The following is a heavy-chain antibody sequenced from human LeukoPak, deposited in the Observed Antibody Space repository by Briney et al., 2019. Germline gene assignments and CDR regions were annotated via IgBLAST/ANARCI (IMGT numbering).Heavy chain of an antibody. D-gene: IGHD1/OR15-1a*01. CDR2: IYHSGST. CDR3: ARNKGRGVFDY. CDR1: GGSISSYS. V-gene: IGHV4-30-2*01. Sequence: PSETLSLTCTVSGGSISSYSWSWIRQPPGKGLEWIGYIYHSGSTYYNPSLKSRVTISVDRSKNQFSLKLSSVTAADTAVYYCARNKGRGVFDYWGQGTLVTVSS. J-gene: IGHJ4*02.